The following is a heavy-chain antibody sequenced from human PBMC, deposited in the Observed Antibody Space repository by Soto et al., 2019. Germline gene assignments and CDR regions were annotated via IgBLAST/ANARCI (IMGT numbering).Heavy chain of an antibody. CDR2: ITVGDVT. CDR3: AGGRDYSKGGDH. V-gene: IGHV3-66*01. Sequence: EVQLVDSGGGLVQPGGSLRLSCAASGFSVSNYHMNWVRQAPGKGPEWVSIITVGDVTYYADSVKGRFTISRDISRNTVYLQMNCLRGYDTAVYYCAGGRDYSKGGDHRGQGTLVIVSS. D-gene: IGHD4-4*01. CDR1: GFSVSNYH. J-gene: IGHJ4*02.